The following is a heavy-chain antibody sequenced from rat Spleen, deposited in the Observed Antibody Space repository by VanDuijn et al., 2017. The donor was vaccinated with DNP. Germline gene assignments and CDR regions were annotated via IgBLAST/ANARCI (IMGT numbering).Heavy chain of an antibody. CDR2: ISYEGSST. Sequence: EVQLVESGGGLVQPGRSLKLSCAASGFTFSDYYMAWVRQAPKKGLEWVASISYEGSSTYYGDSVKGRFTISRDNAKSTLYLQMNSLRSEDTATYYCARTYGSFDYWGQGVMVTVSS. V-gene: IGHV5-22*01. J-gene: IGHJ2*01. CDR3: ARTYGSFDY. D-gene: IGHD1-11*01. CDR1: GFTFSDYY.